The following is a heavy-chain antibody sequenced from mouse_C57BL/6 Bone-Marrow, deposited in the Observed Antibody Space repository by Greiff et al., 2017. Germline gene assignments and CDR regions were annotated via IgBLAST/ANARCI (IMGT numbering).Heavy chain of an antibody. CDR3: ARSPFCYGSSILFAY. J-gene: IGHJ3*01. CDR1: GYTFTSYW. CDR2: IHPNSGST. V-gene: IGHV1-64*01. Sequence: QVQLQQPGAELVKPGASVKLSCKASGYTFTSYWMHWVKQRPGQGLEWSGMIHPNSGSTNYNEKFKSKATLTVDNSSSTAYMQLRSLTSVASAVYSCARSPFCYGSSILFAYWGQGTLVTVSA. D-gene: IGHD1-1*01.